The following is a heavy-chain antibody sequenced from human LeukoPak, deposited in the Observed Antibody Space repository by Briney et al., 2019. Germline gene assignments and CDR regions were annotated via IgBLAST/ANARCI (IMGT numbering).Heavy chain of an antibody. CDR2: IYTSGST. D-gene: IGHD3-3*01. Sequence: SETLSLTCTVSGGSISSYYWSWIRQPAGKGLEWIGRIYTSGSTNYNPSLKSRVTMSVDTSKNQFSLKLSSVTAADTAVYYCARDSSPYDFWSGYYNLDYWGQGTLVTVSS. CDR1: GGSISSYY. CDR3: ARDSSPYDFWSGYYNLDY. J-gene: IGHJ4*02. V-gene: IGHV4-4*07.